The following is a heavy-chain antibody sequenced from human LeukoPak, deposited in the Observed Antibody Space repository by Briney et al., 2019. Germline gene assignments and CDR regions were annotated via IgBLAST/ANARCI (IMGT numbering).Heavy chain of an antibody. D-gene: IGHD5-18*01. J-gene: IGHJ4*02. V-gene: IGHV1-2*02. CDR2: INPKSGGT. CDR3: VRGGYNYGVDY. CDR1: GYTFTGYL. Sequence: ASVKVSCKASGYTFTGYLMHWVRQAPGQGLEWMGWINPKSGGTNYAQRFQGRVTMTRDTFISSAYMELSRLRSDDAAVYYCVRGGYNYGVDYWGQGTLVTVSS.